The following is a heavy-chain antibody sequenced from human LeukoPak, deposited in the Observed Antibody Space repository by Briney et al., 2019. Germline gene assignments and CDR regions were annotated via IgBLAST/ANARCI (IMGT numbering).Heavy chain of an antibody. CDR1: GFSLGDYW. CDR2: IKQDGSET. Sequence: QPGGSLRLSCAASGFSLGDYWMNWVRQAPGKGLEWLATIKQDGSETHYVDSVKGRLSISRDNAKNSLYLQINSLRAEDTAVYYCARGGGWDQLLCHYWGQGTLVTVSS. D-gene: IGHD2-2*01. V-gene: IGHV3-7*01. J-gene: IGHJ4*02. CDR3: ARGGGWDQLLCHY.